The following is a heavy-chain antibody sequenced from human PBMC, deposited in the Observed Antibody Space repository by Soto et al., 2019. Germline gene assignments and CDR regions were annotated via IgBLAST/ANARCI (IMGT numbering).Heavy chain of an antibody. J-gene: IGHJ5*02. CDR3: ARGSREEPAPIPWSDP. D-gene: IGHD2-2*01. CDR1: GGTFSSYA. Sequence: QVQLVQSGAEVKKPGSSVKVSCKASGGTFSSYAISWVRQAPGQGLEWMGGIIPIFGTANYAQKFQGRVTITADESTSTANRERSSLRSEDPAVYYWARGSREEPAPIPWSDPWAQGPLVTVSS. V-gene: IGHV1-69*01. CDR2: IIPIFGTA.